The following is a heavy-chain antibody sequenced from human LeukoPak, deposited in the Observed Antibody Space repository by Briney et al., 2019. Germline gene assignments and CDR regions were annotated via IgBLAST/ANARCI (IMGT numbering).Heavy chain of an antibody. CDR1: GFTFSSYA. CDR2: ISYDGSNK. D-gene: IGHD3-22*01. CDR3: ARATYDSSGYYSPSTQTPLFDY. Sequence: GRSLRLSCAASGFTFSSYAMHWVRQAPGKGLEWVAVISYDGSNKYYADSVKGRFTISRDNSKNTLYLQMNSLRAEDTAVYYCARATYDSSGYYSPSTQTPLFDYWGQGTLVTVSS. J-gene: IGHJ4*02. V-gene: IGHV3-30-3*01.